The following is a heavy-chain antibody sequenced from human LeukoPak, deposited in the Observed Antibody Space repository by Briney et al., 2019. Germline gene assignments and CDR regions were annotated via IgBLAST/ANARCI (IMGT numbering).Heavy chain of an antibody. Sequence: ASVKVSCMASGYTFTAYYIHWVRPAPGQGLEWMGWISAYNGNTNYAQKLQGRVTITADKSTSTAYMELSSLRSEDTAVYYCARGSGSYFDGMDVWGQGTTVTVSS. CDR3: ARGSGSYFDGMDV. CDR2: ISAYNGNT. CDR1: GYTFTAYY. D-gene: IGHD1-26*01. V-gene: IGHV1-18*01. J-gene: IGHJ6*02.